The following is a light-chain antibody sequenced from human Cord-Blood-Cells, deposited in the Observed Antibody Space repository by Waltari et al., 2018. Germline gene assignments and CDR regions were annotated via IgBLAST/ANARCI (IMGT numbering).Light chain of an antibody. J-gene: IGLJ3*02. CDR1: SSDVGGYNY. CDR3: SSYTSSSTWV. Sequence: QSALTQPASVSGSPGQSITIPCTGPSSDVGGYNYVSWDQHHPGKAPKLMIYDVSNRPSGLSKRFSGSKSGNTASLTISGLQAEDEADYYCSSYTSSSTWVFGGGTKLTVL. V-gene: IGLV2-14*03. CDR2: DVS.